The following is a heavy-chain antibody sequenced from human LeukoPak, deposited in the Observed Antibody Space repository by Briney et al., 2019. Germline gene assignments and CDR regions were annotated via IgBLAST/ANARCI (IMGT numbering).Heavy chain of an antibody. Sequence: GGSLRLSCAASGFTVSSNYMSWVRQAPGKGLEWVSVIYSGGSTYYADSVKGRFTISRDNAKNSLYLQMNSLRAEDTAVYYCARDPAYSYGYFDYWGQGTLVTVSS. CDR3: ARDPAYSYGYFDY. CDR1: GFTVSSNY. D-gene: IGHD5-18*01. CDR2: IYSGGST. V-gene: IGHV3-53*01. J-gene: IGHJ4*02.